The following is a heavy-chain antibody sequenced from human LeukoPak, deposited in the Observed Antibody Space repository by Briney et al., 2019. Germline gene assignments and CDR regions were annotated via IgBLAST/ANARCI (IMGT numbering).Heavy chain of an antibody. CDR3: ARGGSTLHSAGGHDIEFYYYYYMDV. CDR1: GGSISRSNW. CDR2: IYHSGST. Sequence: SGTLSLTCAVSGGSISRSNWWSWVRQPPGKGLEWIGEIYHSGSTNYNPSLKSRVTISVDKSKNQFSLKLSSVTAADTAVYYCARGGSTLHSAGGHDIEFYYYYYMDVWGKGTTVTISS. J-gene: IGHJ6*03. V-gene: IGHV4-4*02. D-gene: IGHD3-9*01.